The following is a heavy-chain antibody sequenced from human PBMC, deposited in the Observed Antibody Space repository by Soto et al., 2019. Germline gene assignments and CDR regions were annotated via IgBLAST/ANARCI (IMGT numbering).Heavy chain of an antibody. D-gene: IGHD6-13*01. Sequence: QVQLVQSGAEVKKPGSSVKVSCKASGGTFSSYTISWVRQAPGQGLEWKGRIIPILGIANYAQKFQGRVTITADKSTSTAYMELSSLRSEDTAVYYCARDGRYSSSPFETRQTLNWFDPWGQGTLVTVSS. J-gene: IGHJ5*02. V-gene: IGHV1-69*08. CDR3: ARDGRYSSSPFETRQTLNWFDP. CDR1: GGTFSSYT. CDR2: IIPILGIA.